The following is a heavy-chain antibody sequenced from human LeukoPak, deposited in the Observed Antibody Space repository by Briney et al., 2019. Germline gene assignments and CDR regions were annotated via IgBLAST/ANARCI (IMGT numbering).Heavy chain of an antibody. V-gene: IGHV3-23*01. D-gene: IGHD5-18*01. CDR3: AKLQLWSPDY. CDR1: GFTFSSYA. Sequence: PGASLRLSCAASGFTFSSYAMCWVRQAPGKRLEWVSAISGSGGSTYYADSVKGRFTISRDNSKNTLYLQMNSLRAEDTAVYYCAKLQLWSPDYWGQGTLVTVSS. CDR2: ISGSGGST. J-gene: IGHJ4*02.